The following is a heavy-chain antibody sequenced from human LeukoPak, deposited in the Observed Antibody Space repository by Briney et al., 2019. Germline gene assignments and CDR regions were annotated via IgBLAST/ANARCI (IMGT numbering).Heavy chain of an antibody. D-gene: IGHD2-15*01. CDR2: MNPNSGNT. V-gene: IGHV1-8*02. Sequence: ASVKVSCKASGYTFTGYYMHWVRQATGQGLEWMGWMNPNSGNTGYAQKFQGRVTMTRNTSISTAYMELSSLRSEDTAVYYCARDPYRIYYYYYGMDVWGQGTTVTVSS. J-gene: IGHJ6*02. CDR3: ARDPYRIYYYYYGMDV. CDR1: GYTFTGYY.